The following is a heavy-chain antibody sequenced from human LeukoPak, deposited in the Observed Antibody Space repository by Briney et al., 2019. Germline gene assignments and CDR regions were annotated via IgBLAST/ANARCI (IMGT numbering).Heavy chain of an antibody. J-gene: IGHJ6*04. CDR1: GFTFSSYA. Sequence: GGSLRLSCAASGFTFSSYAMSWVRQAPGKGLEWVSAISGSGGSTYYADSVKGRFTISRDNSKNTLYLQMNSLRAEDTAVYYCARLGPYRTRHQLLSQLDVWGKGTTVTVSS. D-gene: IGHD2-2*01. V-gene: IGHV3-23*01. CDR2: ISGSGGST. CDR3: ARLGPYRTRHQLLSQLDV.